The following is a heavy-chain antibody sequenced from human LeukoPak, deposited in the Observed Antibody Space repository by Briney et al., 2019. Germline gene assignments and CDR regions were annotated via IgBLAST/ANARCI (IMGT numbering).Heavy chain of an antibody. Sequence: GESLKISCKGSGYSFTSYWIGWVRQMPGKGLEWMGIIYLGDSDTRYSPSLQGQVTISADKSISTAYLQWSSLKASDTAMYYCARRAIFGFYYFDYWGQGTLVTVSS. CDR2: IYLGDSDT. D-gene: IGHD3-3*01. CDR3: ARRAIFGFYYFDY. J-gene: IGHJ4*02. V-gene: IGHV5-51*01. CDR1: GYSFTSYW.